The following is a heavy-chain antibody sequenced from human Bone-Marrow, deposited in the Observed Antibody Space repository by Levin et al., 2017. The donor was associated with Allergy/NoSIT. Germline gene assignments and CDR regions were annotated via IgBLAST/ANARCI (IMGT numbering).Heavy chain of an antibody. CDR1: GGSFSSYP. J-gene: IGHJ3*01. CDR3: ARAFYYDSSGNYRSAFDL. D-gene: IGHD3-22*01. Sequence: SVKVSCKASGGSFSSYPINWVRQAPGQGLEWMGRIIPMPGITNYTQNFQERVTITADRSTSTSYMELSSLRSEDTAVYYCARAFYYDSSGNYRSAFDLWGQGTRVTVSS. CDR2: IIPMPGIT. V-gene: IGHV1-69*04.